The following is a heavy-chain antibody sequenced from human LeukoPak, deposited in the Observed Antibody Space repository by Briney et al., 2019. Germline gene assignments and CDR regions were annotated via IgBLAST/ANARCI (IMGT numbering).Heavy chain of an antibody. CDR3: TTYGGHLAAYFQH. J-gene: IGHJ1*01. CDR1: GGTYRYN. D-gene: IGHD4-23*01. Sequence: SVKVSCKASGGTYRYNINWVRQAPGQGLAWMGGIIPPLRTANYAQQFQGRVTITTDDSTTTAYMGLTGLTSEDAAVYYCTTYGGHLAAYFQHWGQGTLVAVSS. CDR2: IIPPLRTA. V-gene: IGHV1-69*16.